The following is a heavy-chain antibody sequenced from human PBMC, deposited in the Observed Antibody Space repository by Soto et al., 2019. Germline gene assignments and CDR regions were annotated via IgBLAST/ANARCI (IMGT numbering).Heavy chain of an antibody. CDR2: IDPSDSYT. J-gene: IGHJ4*02. CDR3: ARLRTTVVTPLGYYFDY. V-gene: IGHV5-10-1*01. CDR1: GYSFTSYW. D-gene: IGHD4-17*01. Sequence: GESLKISCKGSGYSFTSYWISWVRQMPGKGLEWMGRIDPSDSYTNYSPSFQGHVTISADKSISTAYLQWSSLKASDTTMYYCARLRTTVVTPLGYYFDYWGQGTLVTVSS.